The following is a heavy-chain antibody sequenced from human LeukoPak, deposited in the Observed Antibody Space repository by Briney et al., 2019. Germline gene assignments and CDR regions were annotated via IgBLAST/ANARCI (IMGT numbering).Heavy chain of an antibody. CDR3: ATDYTQAGDAFDI. CDR2: FDPEDGET. D-gene: IGHD3-16*01. J-gene: IGHJ3*02. V-gene: IGHV1-24*01. CDR1: GYTLTELS. Sequence: GASVKVSCKASGYTLTELSMHWVRQARGKGLEWMGGFDPEDGETIYAQKFQGRVTMTEDTSTDTAYMELSSLRSEDTAVDYCATDYTQAGDAFDIWGQGTMVTVSS.